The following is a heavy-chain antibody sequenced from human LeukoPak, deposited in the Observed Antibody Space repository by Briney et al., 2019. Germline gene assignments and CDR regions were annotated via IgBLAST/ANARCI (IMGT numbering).Heavy chain of an antibody. CDR3: ASYDFWSGYRDWFDP. CDR1: GFTFSSYA. V-gene: IGHV3-23*01. Sequence: GGSLRLSCAASGFTFSSYAMSWVRQAPGKGLEWVSAISRSGGSTYYADSVKGRFTISRGNSKNTLYLQMNSLRAEDTAVYYCASYDFWSGYRDWFDPWGQGTLVTVSS. D-gene: IGHD3-3*01. J-gene: IGHJ5*02. CDR2: ISRSGGST.